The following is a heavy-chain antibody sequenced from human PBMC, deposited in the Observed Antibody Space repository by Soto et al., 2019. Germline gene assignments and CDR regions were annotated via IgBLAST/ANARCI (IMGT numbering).Heavy chain of an antibody. CDR3: ARDCAGYSSGWYQRGGFDY. Sequence: QVKLVESGGGVVQPGRSLRLSCAASGFTCSSYGMHWVRQVPGKGLEWLAVIWYDGSNKYYADTVKGRFTTSRDNSKNTLYLQMNSLRAEDTAVYFCARDCAGYSSGWYQRGGFDYWGQGTLVTVSS. J-gene: IGHJ4*02. V-gene: IGHV3-33*01. D-gene: IGHD6-19*01. CDR1: GFTCSSYG. CDR2: IWYDGSNK.